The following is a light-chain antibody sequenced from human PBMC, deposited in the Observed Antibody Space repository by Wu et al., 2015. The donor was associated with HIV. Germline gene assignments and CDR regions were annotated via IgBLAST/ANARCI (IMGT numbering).Light chain of an antibody. CDR3: QQSYSIPRS. V-gene: IGKV1-39*01. J-gene: IGKJ2*03. Sequence: DIQMTQSPSSLSASVGDRVTITCRASESITSYLNWYQQKPGKAPKLLMFTASTLQSGVPSRFSGSGSGTDFTLTISSLQAEDFATYFCQQSYSIPRSFGRGPSWRSN. CDR2: TAS. CDR1: ESITSY.